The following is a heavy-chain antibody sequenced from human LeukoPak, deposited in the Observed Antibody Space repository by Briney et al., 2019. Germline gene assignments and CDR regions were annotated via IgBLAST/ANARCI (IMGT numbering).Heavy chain of an antibody. CDR1: GFTFSSYS. J-gene: IGHJ4*02. CDR3: AREGFDY. CDR2: ISSSSYI. V-gene: IGHV3-21*01. Sequence: GGSLRLSCAASGFTFSSYSMNWVRQAPGRGLEWVSSISSSSYIYYADSGKGRFTISRDNAKNSLYLQLNSLRAEDTAVYYCAREGFDYWGQGTLVTVSS.